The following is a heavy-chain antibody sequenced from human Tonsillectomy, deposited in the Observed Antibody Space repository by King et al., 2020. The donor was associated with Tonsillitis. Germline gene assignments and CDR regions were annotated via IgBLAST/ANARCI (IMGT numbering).Heavy chain of an antibody. V-gene: IGHV3-21*01. Sequence: VQLVESGGGLVKPGGSLRLSCVASGFVFRSYFMNWVRQAPGKGLEWISSISSNGDFIYYADSVKGRFTISRDNAKNSLYLQMNSLRAEDSAVYYCARPLNVVVPFGGFDPWGQRTLVTVSP. J-gene: IGHJ5*02. D-gene: IGHD2-2*01. CDR3: ARPLNVVVPFGGFDP. CDR2: ISSNGDFI. CDR1: GFVFRSYF.